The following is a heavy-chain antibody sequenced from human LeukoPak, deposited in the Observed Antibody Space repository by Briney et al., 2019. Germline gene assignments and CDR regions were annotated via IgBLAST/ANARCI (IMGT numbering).Heavy chain of an antibody. D-gene: IGHD2-2*01. J-gene: IGHJ3*02. CDR1: GFTFSSYW. CDR2: IKQDGSEK. CDR3: ARRRYQLLFRFSSPDAFDI. V-gene: IGHV3-7*01. Sequence: PGGSLRLSCAASGFTFSSYWMSWVRQAPGKGLEWVASIKQDGSEKYYVDSVKGRFTISRDNAKNSLYLQMNSLRAEDTAVYYCARRRYQLLFRFSSPDAFDIWGQGTMVTVSS.